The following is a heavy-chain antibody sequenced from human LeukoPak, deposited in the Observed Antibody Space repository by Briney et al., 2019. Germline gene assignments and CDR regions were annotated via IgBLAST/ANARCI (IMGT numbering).Heavy chain of an antibody. CDR2: INHSGST. V-gene: IGHV4-34*01. CDR3: ARVRCIAAPLKRGFYYGMDV. D-gene: IGHD6-13*01. CDR1: GGSFSGYY. J-gene: IGHJ6*02. Sequence: KPSETLSLTCAVYGGSFSGYYWSWIRQPPGKGLEWIGEINHSGSTNYNPSLKSRVTISVDTSKNQFSLKLSSVTAADTAVYYCARVRCIAAPLKRGFYYGMDVWGQGTTVTVSS.